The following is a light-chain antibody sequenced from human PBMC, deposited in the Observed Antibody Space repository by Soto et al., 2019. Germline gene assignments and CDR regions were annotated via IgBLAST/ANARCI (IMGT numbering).Light chain of an antibody. V-gene: IGKV3-15*01. CDR1: QSISSTY. CDR3: QQYNNWPRT. CDR2: GAS. Sequence: LSCRASQSISSTYLAWYKHKPGPAHRLLIYGASPRATVIPARFDGSGSGTEFTLTLSSLQSEDFAVYDGQQYNNWPRTGGQGTTVEIK. J-gene: IGKJ1*01.